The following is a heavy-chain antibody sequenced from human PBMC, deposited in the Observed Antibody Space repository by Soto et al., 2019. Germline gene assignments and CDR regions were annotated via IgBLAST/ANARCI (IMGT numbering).Heavy chain of an antibody. D-gene: IGHD3-3*01. CDR3: ARGGGTIFGVVPPYGMDV. CDR2: INPNSGGT. J-gene: IGHJ6*02. V-gene: IGHV1-2*04. CDR1: GYTFTGYY. Sequence: ASVKGSCKASGYTFTGYYMHWVRQAPGQGLEWMGWINPNSGGTNYAQKFQGWVTMTRDTSISTAYMELSRLRSDDTAVYYCARGGGTIFGVVPPYGMDVWGQGTTVTVSS.